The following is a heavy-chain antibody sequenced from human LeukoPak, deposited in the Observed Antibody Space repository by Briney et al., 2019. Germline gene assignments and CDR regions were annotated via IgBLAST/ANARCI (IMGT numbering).Heavy chain of an antibody. Sequence: GGSLRLSCAASGFTFSSYGMHWVRQAPGKGLEWVAFIRYDGSNKYYADSAKGRFTISRDNSKNTLYLQMNSLRAEDTAVYYCARPTLPAYSSPPYFDYWGQGTLATVSS. J-gene: IGHJ4*02. V-gene: IGHV3-30*02. CDR1: GFTFSSYG. CDR2: IRYDGSNK. CDR3: ARPTLPAYSSPPYFDY. D-gene: IGHD6-13*01.